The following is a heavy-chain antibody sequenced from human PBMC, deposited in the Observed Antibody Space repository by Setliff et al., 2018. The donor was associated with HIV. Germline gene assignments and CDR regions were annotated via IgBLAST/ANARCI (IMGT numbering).Heavy chain of an antibody. D-gene: IGHD1-26*01. CDR2: MCHGGNNN. V-gene: IGHV4-38-2*01. CDR1: GYSISSDYC. Sequence: PSETLSLTCGVSGYSISSDYCWGWIRQPPGKGLEWIGNMCHGGNNNYYNPSLKSRVTISLDTSRNRFSLQLTSVTAADTAVYYCARHRDGGTYPLDYWGQGTLVTVSS. J-gene: IGHJ4*02. CDR3: ARHRDGGTYPLDY.